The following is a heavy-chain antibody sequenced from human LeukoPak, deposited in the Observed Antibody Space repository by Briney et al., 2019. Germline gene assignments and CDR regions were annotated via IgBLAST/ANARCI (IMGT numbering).Heavy chain of an antibody. J-gene: IGHJ6*03. D-gene: IGHD2-2*01. CDR1: GFTFSSYG. V-gene: IGHV3-30*02. CDR3: AKDSIVVVPAATPQQDYYYYYYMDV. Sequence: GGSLRLSCAASGFTFSSYGMHWVRQAPGKGLEWVAFIRYDGSNKYYADSVKGRFTISRDNSKNTLYLQMNSLRAEDTAVYYCAKDSIVVVPAATPQQDYYYYYYMDVWGKGTTVTVSS. CDR2: IRYDGSNK.